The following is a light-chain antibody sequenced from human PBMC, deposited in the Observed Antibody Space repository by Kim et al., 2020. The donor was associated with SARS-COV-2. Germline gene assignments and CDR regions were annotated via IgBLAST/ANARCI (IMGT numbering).Light chain of an antibody. CDR3: QQYGSSPWT. Sequence: ENVLTQSPDTLSLSPGERATLSCRASQTVSSSHLTWYQQKPGQAPRLLVYGASSRATGTPDRFSGSGSGTDFTLTISRLEPEDSAIYYCQQYGSSPWTFGQGTKVDIK. J-gene: IGKJ1*01. V-gene: IGKV3-20*01. CDR2: GAS. CDR1: QTVSSSH.